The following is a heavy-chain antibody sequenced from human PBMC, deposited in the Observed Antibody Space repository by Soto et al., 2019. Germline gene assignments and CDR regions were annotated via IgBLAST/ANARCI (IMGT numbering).Heavy chain of an antibody. Sequence: LRLSCEASGFIFSSHWMSWVRQAPGKGLEWVANIKQDGSERYYVDSVKGRFTISRGNAQNSLYLQVSSLRAEDTAVYYCARESDTGWYFFDYWGQGTLVTVSS. CDR3: ARESDTGWYFFDY. V-gene: IGHV3-7*03. J-gene: IGHJ4*02. D-gene: IGHD6-19*01. CDR2: IKQDGSER. CDR1: GFIFSSHW.